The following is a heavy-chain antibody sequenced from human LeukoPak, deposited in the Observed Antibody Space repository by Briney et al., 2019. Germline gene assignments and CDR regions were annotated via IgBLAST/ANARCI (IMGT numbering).Heavy chain of an antibody. CDR3: GRGDPYADL. Sequence: GGSLRLSCAASGFSFSTYEMNWVRQAPGKGLEWVSDITISGNTRNYADSVKGRFTISRDNARNSLYLQMNSLRAEDTAVYYCGRGDPYADLWGQGTLVTVAS. CDR1: GFSFSTYE. J-gene: IGHJ5*02. V-gene: IGHV3-48*03. D-gene: IGHD2-2*01. CDR2: ITISGNTR.